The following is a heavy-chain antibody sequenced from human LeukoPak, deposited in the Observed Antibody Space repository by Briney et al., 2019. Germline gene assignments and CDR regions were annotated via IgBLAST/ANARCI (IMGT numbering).Heavy chain of an antibody. CDR2: ISGSGGST. V-gene: IGHV3-23*01. CDR1: GFTFSSYA. J-gene: IGHJ4*02. D-gene: IGHD3-16*02. CDR3: AKDVLLWGSYRYFDY. Sequence: QSGGSLRLSCAASGFTFSSYAMSWVRQAPGKGLEWVSAISGSGGSTYYADSVKGRFTISRDNSKNTLYLQMNSLRAEDTAVYYCAKDVLLWGSYRYFDYWGQGTLVTVSS.